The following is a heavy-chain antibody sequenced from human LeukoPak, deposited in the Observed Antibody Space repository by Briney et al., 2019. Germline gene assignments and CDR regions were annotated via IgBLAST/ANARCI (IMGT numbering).Heavy chain of an antibody. CDR1: GFAFSSYW. Sequence: GGSLRLSCAASGFAFSSYWMSWVRQAPGKGLEWVANIKQHGSEKHYVDSVKGRFTISRDNAKNSLYLQMNSLRAEDTAVYYCARDRGELLSLYYFNYWGQGTLVTVSS. D-gene: IGHD3-10*01. CDR2: IKQHGSEK. V-gene: IGHV3-7*01. J-gene: IGHJ4*02. CDR3: ARDRGELLSLYYFNY.